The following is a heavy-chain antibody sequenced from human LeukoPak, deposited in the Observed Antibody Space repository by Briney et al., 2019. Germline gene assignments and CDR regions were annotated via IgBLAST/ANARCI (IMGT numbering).Heavy chain of an antibody. CDR3: AREGTSGTHLNWFDP. CDR2: IYGSGST. CDR1: GGSISSYY. J-gene: IGHJ5*02. Sequence: SETLSLTCTVSGGSISSYYWSWIRQPPGKGLEWIGHIYGSGSTNYNPSLKSRVTLSVDTPKNQFSLKLSSVTAADTAVYYCAREGTSGTHLNWFDPWGQGTPVTVSS. V-gene: IGHV4-59*01. D-gene: IGHD1-1*01.